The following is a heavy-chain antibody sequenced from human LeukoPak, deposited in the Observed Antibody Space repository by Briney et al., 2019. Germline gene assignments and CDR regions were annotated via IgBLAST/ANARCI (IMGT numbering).Heavy chain of an antibody. D-gene: IGHD1-1*01. CDR1: GGSISSYY. V-gene: IGHV4-59*08. CDR3: ARLIERRYYFDY. J-gene: IGHJ4*02. CDR2: IYYSGST. Sequence: SETLSLTCTVSGGSISSYYWSWIRQPPGKGLEWVGYIYYSGSTNYNPSLKSRVTISVDTSKNQFSLKLSSVTAADTAVYYCARLIERRYYFDYWGQGTLVTVSS.